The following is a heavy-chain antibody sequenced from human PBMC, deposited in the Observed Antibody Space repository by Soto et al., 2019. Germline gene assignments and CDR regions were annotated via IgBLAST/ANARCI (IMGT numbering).Heavy chain of an antibody. Sequence: PGEYLKISCKGSGYDFATYWIGWVRQMSGKGLEWMGIIYPRDSDTKYSPSFEGQVTISADKSSSTAYLQWSSLKASDTSIYYCARLDTSGYYYYGMDVWGQGTTVTVSS. CDR1: GYDFATYW. CDR2: IYPRDSDT. V-gene: IGHV5-51*01. J-gene: IGHJ6*02. D-gene: IGHD3-22*01. CDR3: ARLDTSGYYYYGMDV.